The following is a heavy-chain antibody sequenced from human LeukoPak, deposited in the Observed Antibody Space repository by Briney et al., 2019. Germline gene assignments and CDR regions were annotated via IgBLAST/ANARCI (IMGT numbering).Heavy chain of an antibody. CDR2: IYPGDSDT. CDR1: GYRFTSYC. J-gene: IGHJ4*02. D-gene: IGHD3-22*01. V-gene: IGHV5-51*01. Sequence: GESLKISCKGSGYRFTSYCIGWVRQMPGKGLEWMGIIYPGDSDTRYSPSFQGQVTISADKSISTAYLQWSSLKASDTAMYYCARAYYYDSSGWSRPVGYWGQGTLVTVSS. CDR3: ARAYYYDSSGWSRPVGY.